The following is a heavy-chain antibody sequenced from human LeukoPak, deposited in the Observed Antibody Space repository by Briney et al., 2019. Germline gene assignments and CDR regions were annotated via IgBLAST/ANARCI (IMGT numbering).Heavy chain of an antibody. J-gene: IGHJ6*03. V-gene: IGHV4-39*07. Sequence: SETLSPTCTVSGGSISSSSYYWGWIRQPPGKGLEWIGSIYYSGSTYYNPSLKSRVTMSVDTSNNQFSLMLGSVTAADTAAYYCARAAGGHYAYYYYYLDVWGKGTTVTVSS. CDR2: IYYSGST. D-gene: IGHD3-22*01. CDR3: ARAAGGHYAYYYYYLDV. CDR1: GGSISSSSYY.